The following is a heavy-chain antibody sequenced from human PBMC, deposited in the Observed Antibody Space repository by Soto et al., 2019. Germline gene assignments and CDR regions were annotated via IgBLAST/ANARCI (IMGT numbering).Heavy chain of an antibody. CDR1: GFTFSMYW. V-gene: IGHV3-74*01. CDR3: TRGPRSTPPGTGAF. D-gene: IGHD3-10*01. J-gene: IGHJ4*02. Sequence: GGSLRLSCAASGFTFSMYWMHWVRQVPGKGPEWVSRINDDGISTNYADSVKGRFTISRDNAKNTLYLQMNALRVEDTAVYYCTRGPRSTPPGTGAFWGQGTLVTVSS. CDR2: INDDGIST.